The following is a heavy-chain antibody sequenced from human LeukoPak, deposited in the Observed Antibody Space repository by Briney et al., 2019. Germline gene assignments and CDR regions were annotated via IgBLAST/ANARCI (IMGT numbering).Heavy chain of an antibody. CDR3: ASESITGTEGMDV. J-gene: IGHJ6*02. V-gene: IGHV4-59*12. CDR2: IHYSGST. Sequence: PSETLSLTCAVYGGSFSGYYWSWIRQPPGKGLEWIGHIHYSGSTNYDPSLKSRVTISVDTSKNQFSLKLSSVTAADTAVYYCASESITGTEGMDVWGQGTTATVSS. D-gene: IGHD1-7*01. CDR1: GGSFSGYY.